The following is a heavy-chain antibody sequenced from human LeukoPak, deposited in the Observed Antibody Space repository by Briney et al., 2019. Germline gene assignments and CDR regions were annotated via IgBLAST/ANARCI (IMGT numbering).Heavy chain of an antibody. D-gene: IGHD2-15*01. CDR2: IYTSGRT. CDR1: GGSISSYY. J-gene: IGHJ4*02. Sequence: SETLSLTCTVSGGSISSYYWSWIRQPAGKGREGIGRIYTSGRTNYNPALKRRVTIAVDTSKNQFSLRLSSVTAAHTAVYYFGRSRRKPVVTGGYVGRLSSSGSCNDYWGQGTLVTVSS. CDR3: GRSRRKPVVTGGYVGRLSSSGSCNDY. V-gene: IGHV4-4*07.